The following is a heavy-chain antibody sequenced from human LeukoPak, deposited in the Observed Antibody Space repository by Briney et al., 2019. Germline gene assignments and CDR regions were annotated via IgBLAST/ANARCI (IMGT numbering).Heavy chain of an antibody. V-gene: IGHV4-61*01. CDR3: ARGVAQGDQTGWFDP. CDR1: GGSISSSSYY. CDR2: IYYSGST. Sequence: PSETLSLTCTVSGGSISSSSYYWSWIRQPPGKGLEWIGYIYYSGSTNYNPSLKSRVTISVDTSKNQFSLKLSSVTAADTAVYYCARGVAQGDQTGWFDPWGQGTLVTVSS. D-gene: IGHD1-14*01. J-gene: IGHJ5*02.